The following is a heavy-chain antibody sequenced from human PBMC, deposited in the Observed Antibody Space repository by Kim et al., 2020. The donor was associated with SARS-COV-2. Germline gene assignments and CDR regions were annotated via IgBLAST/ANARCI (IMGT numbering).Heavy chain of an antibody. V-gene: IGHV3-23*01. J-gene: IGHJ4*02. CDR2: T. D-gene: IGHD7-27*01. Sequence: THNAAPVKGRFTISRDTSKNSLFLQSNSLRAEDTAVYYCAKAGPYYFEYWGQGTLVTVSS. CDR3: AKAGPYYFEY.